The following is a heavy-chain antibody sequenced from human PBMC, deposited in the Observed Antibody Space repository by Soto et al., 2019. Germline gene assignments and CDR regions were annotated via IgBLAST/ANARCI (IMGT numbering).Heavy chain of an antibody. J-gene: IGHJ4*02. D-gene: IGHD1-26*01. CDR2: ISSSSSYT. V-gene: IGHV3-11*05. CDR3: ARRGIGGYYFDY. Sequence: QVQLVESGGGLVKPGGSLRLSCAASGFTFSDYYMSWIRQAPGKGLEWVSYISSSSSYTNYADSVKGRFTISRDNAKNSLYLQMNSLRAQDTAVYYCARRGIGGYYFDYWGQGTLVTVSS. CDR1: GFTFSDYY.